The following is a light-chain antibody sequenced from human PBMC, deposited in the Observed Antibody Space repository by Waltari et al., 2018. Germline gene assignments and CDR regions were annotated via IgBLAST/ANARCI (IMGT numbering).Light chain of an antibody. CDR3: SSPSTNNVVV. CDR1: SGDIGGSDF. CDR2: DVN. J-gene: IGLJ2*01. Sequence: QSALTQPASVSASPGQSITTSCPGTSGDIGGSDFVSWYHHHPGRAPKVLIFDVNHRPSGISDRFSGSKSGNTASLPISGLQAEDDADYYCSSPSTNNVVVFGGGTKVTVL. V-gene: IGLV2-14*01.